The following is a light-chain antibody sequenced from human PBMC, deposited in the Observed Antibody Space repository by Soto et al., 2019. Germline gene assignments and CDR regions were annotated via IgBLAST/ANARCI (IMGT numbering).Light chain of an antibody. CDR3: QQYYRSSIT. Sequence: DIQMTQSPATLSASVGDRVTITCRASQSISSWLAWYQQKPGKAPKLLIYDASTLERGVPSRFSGTGSGTEFTLTISSLQPDDFATYYCQQYYRSSITFGQGTRLEIK. CDR2: DAS. V-gene: IGKV1-5*01. J-gene: IGKJ5*01. CDR1: QSISSW.